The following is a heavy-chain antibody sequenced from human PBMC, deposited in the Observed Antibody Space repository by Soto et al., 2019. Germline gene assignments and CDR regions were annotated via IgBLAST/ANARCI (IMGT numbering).Heavy chain of an antibody. D-gene: IGHD6-13*01. V-gene: IGHV5-10-1*01. CDR3: VTDLVSSSWYGPVGMDV. J-gene: IGHJ6*02. Sequence: GESLKISCKGSGYSFTSYWISWVRQMPGKGLEWMGRIDPSDSYTNYSPSFQGHVTISADKSISTAYLQWSSLKASDTAMYYCVTDLVSSSWYGPVGMDVWGQGTTVTAP. CDR2: IDPSDSYT. CDR1: GYSFTSYW.